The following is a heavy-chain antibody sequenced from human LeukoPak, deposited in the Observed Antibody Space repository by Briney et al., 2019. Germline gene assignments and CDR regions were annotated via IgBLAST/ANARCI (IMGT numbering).Heavy chain of an antibody. V-gene: IGHV4-59*01. J-gene: IGHJ6*02. CDR3: AREELPGSGGSNYGMDV. D-gene: IGHD2-15*01. CDR1: GGSISSYY. Sequence: SETLSLTCTVSGGSISSYYWSWIRQPPGKGLGWIGYIYYSGSTNYNPSLKSRVTVSVDTSKNQFSLKLSSVTATDTAVYYCAREELPGSGGSNYGMDVWGQGTTVTVSS. CDR2: IYYSGST.